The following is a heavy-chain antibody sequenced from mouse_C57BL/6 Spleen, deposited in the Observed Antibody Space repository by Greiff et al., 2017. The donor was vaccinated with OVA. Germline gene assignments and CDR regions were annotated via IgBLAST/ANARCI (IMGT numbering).Heavy chain of an antibody. Sequence: DVKLQESGPGLVKPSQSLSLTCSVTGYSITSGYYWNWIRQFPGNKLEWMGYISYDGSNNYNPSLKNRISITRDTSKNQFFLKLNSVTTEDTATYYCARGDYYGSYYYAMDYWGQGTSVTVSS. J-gene: IGHJ4*01. D-gene: IGHD1-1*01. V-gene: IGHV3-6*01. CDR3: ARGDYYGSYYYAMDY. CDR1: GYSITSGYY. CDR2: ISYDGSN.